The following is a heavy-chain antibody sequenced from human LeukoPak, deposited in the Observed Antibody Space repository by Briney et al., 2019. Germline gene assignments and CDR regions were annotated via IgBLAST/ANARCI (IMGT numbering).Heavy chain of an antibody. Sequence: GGSLRLSCAASGFTFSTYGMHWVRQAPGKGLEWEAFIRYDGSNEFYSDSVKGRFTISRDNSKNTLYLQMNSLRAEDTAVYYCAKTQAQGAAAVTFDYWGQGTLVTVSS. J-gene: IGHJ4*02. V-gene: IGHV3-30*02. CDR1: GFTFSTYG. CDR3: AKTQAQGAAAVTFDY. D-gene: IGHD6-13*01. CDR2: IRYDGSNE.